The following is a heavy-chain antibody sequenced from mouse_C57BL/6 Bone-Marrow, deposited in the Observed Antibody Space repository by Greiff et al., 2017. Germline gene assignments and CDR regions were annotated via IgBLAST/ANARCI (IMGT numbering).Heavy chain of an antibody. V-gene: IGHV3-6*01. Sequence: ESGPGLVKPSQSLSLTCSVTGYSITSGYYWNWIRQFPGNKLEWMGYISYDGSNNYNPSLKNRISITRDTSKNQFFLKLNSVTTEDTATYYCARGYYGSILYFDYWGQGTTLTVSS. J-gene: IGHJ2*01. CDR1: GYSITSGYY. CDR3: ARGYYGSILYFDY. D-gene: IGHD1-1*01. CDR2: ISYDGSN.